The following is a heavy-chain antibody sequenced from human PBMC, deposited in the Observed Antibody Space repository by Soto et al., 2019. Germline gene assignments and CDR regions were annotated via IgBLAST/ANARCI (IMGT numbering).Heavy chain of an antibody. Sequence: VGSLRLACISSGFTFRTYTMNWVRQAPGKGLEWVSGIRGFSPYTFYAESVEGRFTISRDNAKNSVFLQMDSLRAEDTAVYYCARDRGYDAHDYYYNAMDVWGQGTTVTVSS. J-gene: IGHJ6*02. CDR3: ARDRGYDAHDYYYNAMDV. CDR2: IRGFSPYT. CDR1: GFTFRTYT. D-gene: IGHD3-10*01. V-gene: IGHV3-21*01.